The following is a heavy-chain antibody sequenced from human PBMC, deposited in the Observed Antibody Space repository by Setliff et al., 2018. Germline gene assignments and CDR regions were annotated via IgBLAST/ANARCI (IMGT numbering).Heavy chain of an antibody. CDR1: GYSFTAYW. CDR3: ARSPLDDAFDI. V-gene: IGHV5-51*01. Sequence: GESLKISCKGSGYSFTAYWIGWVRQMPGKGLELMGIIYPADSDPRYSPSFQGQVTISVDKSISTVYLHWSSLKASDTAMYYCARSPLDDAFDIWGQGTMVTVSS. CDR2: IYPADSDP. J-gene: IGHJ3*02.